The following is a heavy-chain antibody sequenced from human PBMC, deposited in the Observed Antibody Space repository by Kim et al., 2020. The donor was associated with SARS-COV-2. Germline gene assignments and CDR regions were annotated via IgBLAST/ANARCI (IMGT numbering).Heavy chain of an antibody. V-gene: IGHV3-21*01. CDR3: ARDPYYDSSGYYDY. D-gene: IGHD3-22*01. J-gene: IGHJ4*02. Sequence: ADSVKGRFTISRGNAKNSLYLQMNSLRAEDTAVYYCARDPYYDSSGYYDYWGQGTLVTVSS.